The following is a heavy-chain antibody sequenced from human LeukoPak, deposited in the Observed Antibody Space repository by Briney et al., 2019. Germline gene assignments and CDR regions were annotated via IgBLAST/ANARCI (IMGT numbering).Heavy chain of an antibody. Sequence: ASVKVSCKASGYTFTGQYMHWVRQAPGQGLEWMGWINPNSGGTNYAQKFRGRVTMTRDTSTSTAYMEVTRLRSDDTAVFYCASGIVSTPFFFDHWTQEALVTV. CDR1: GYTFTGQY. D-gene: IGHD5/OR15-5a*01. CDR3: ASGIVSTPFFFDH. J-gene: IGHJ4*02. V-gene: IGHV1-2*02. CDR2: INPNSGGT.